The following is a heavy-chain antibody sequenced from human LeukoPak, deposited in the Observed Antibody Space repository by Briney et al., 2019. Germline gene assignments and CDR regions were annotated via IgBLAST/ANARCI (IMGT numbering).Heavy chain of an antibody. V-gene: IGHV3-30*18. CDR3: AKGGYCSATRCYVGKGMDD. CDR1: GFTFDTYG. D-gene: IGHD2-2*01. Sequence: GRSLRLSCAASGFTFDTYGIHWVRQAPGKGREWVAVISHEEVDKYYADSVKGRFTISRDNSKNTVSLQVNSLRAEDTAAYYCAKGGYCSATRCYVGKGMDDWGQGTLVTVSS. J-gene: IGHJ4*02. CDR2: ISHEEVDK.